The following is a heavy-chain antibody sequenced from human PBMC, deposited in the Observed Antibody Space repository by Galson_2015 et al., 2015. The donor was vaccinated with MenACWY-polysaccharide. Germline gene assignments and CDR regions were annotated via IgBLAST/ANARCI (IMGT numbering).Heavy chain of an antibody. CDR2: INPYSGVT. CDR3: ARLGRGPNYFDL. D-gene: IGHD3-16*01. Sequence: SVKVSCKASGYTFTGHYMHWVRQAPGQGLEWMGWINPYSGVTNYAQKFQGRVTLTRDTSINTAYMELTSLISDDTAVYFCARLGRGPNYFDLWGRGTLVTVSS. CDR1: GYTFTGHY. J-gene: IGHJ2*01. V-gene: IGHV1-2*02.